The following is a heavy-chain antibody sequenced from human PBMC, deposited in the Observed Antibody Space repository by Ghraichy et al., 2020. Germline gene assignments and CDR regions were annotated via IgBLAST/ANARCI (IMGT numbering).Heavy chain of an antibody. D-gene: IGHD3-22*01. CDR2: IYWNDDK. CDR1: GFSLSTSGVG. J-gene: IGHJ6*02. CDR3: AHSIPPNYDSSGYYYYYGMDV. V-gene: IGHV2-5*01. Sequence: SGPTLVKPTQTLTLTCTFSGFSLSTSGVGVGWIRQPPGKALEWLALIYWNDDKRYSPSLKSRLTITKDTSKNQVVLTMTNMDPVDTATYYFAHSIPPNYDSSGYYYYYGMDVWGQGTTVTVSS.